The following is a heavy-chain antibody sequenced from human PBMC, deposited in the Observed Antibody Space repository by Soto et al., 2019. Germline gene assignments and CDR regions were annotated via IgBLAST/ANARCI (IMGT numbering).Heavy chain of an antibody. J-gene: IGHJ4*02. D-gene: IGHD3-10*01. CDR2: IHTGGKT. CDR3: ATGGSKRVRGAIVEVFHLEF. Sequence: ELQLVESGGGLIQPGGFLRLSCAASGFTVTRNYMTWVRLAPGKGLECVSTIHTGGKTYYTDSVKGRFTVSRDESKNTLHLQMNTLRVEDTAVYYCATGGSKRVRGAIVEVFHLEFWGRGTVVTVSS. CDR1: GFTVTRNY. V-gene: IGHV3-53*02.